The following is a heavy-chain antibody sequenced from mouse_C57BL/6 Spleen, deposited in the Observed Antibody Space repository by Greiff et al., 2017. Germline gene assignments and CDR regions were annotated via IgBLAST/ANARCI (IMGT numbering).Heavy chain of an antibody. CDR1: GYTFTSYG. CDR3: AKSKSNDEKSAMDD. CDR2: IYPRSGNT. Sequence: QVQLQQSGAELARPGASVKLSCKASGYTFTSYGISWVKQGTGPGLEWIGEIYPRSGNTYYNEKFKGKATLTADKSSTTAYMELRSLTSEDSEVDFCAKSKSNDEKSAMDDWGQGTAVTVSS. J-gene: IGHJ4*01. D-gene: IGHD2-12*01. V-gene: IGHV1-81*01.